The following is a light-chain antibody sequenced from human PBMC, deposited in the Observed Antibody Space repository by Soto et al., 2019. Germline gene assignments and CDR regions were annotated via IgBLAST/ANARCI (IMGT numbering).Light chain of an antibody. J-gene: IGKJ3*01. CDR3: QQSYSPTT. V-gene: IGKV1-39*01. CDR2: AAS. CDR1: QSISSY. Sequence: DIQMTQSPSSLSASVGDRVTITCRASQSISSYLNWYQQKPGKAPKLLIYAASSLQSGVPSRFSGSGSGTDFTLTISSLQPEDFAPYYCQQSYSPTTFGPGTKVDIK.